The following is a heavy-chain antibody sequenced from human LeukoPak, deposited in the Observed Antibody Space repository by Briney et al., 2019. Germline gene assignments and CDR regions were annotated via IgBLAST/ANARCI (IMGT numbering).Heavy chain of an antibody. D-gene: IGHD5-24*01. V-gene: IGHV4-59*01. J-gene: IGHJ3*02. Sequence: SETLSLTCSVSGGSLKSYYWNWIRQPPGKGLEWIGYIYHSGSTNYNPYFRSRVTISLDRSKSHFSLNLTSVTPADTAIYYCARVGGMTTINNADFDIWGHGTMVTVSS. CDR3: ARVGGMTTINNADFDI. CDR1: GGSLKSYY. CDR2: IYHSGST.